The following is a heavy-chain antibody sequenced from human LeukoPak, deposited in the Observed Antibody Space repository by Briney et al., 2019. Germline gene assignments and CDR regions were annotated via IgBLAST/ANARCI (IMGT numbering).Heavy chain of an antibody. D-gene: IGHD6-19*01. CDR2: IWYDGSNK. V-gene: IGHV3-33*01. Sequence: GGSLRLSCAASGFTFSSYGMHWVRQAPGKGLEWVAVIWYDGSNKYYADSVKGRFTISRDNSKNTLYLQMTSLRAEDTAVYYCATGSGWYGGWGQGTLVTVSS. CDR3: ATGSGWYGG. CDR1: GFTFSSYG. J-gene: IGHJ4*02.